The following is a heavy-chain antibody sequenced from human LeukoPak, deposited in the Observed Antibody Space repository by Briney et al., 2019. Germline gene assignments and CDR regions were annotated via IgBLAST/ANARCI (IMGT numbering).Heavy chain of an antibody. CDR3: AKVSTGTTSGDY. CDR1: GFTFSSYA. D-gene: IGHD1-1*01. CDR2: ISGSGGST. J-gene: IGHJ4*02. V-gene: IGHV3-23*01. Sequence: GGSLRLSCVASGFTFSSYAMSWVRQAPGKGLEWVSAISGSGGSTYYADSVKGRFTIYRDNSKNTLYLQMNSLRAEDTAVYYCAKVSTGTTSGDYWGQGTLVTVSP.